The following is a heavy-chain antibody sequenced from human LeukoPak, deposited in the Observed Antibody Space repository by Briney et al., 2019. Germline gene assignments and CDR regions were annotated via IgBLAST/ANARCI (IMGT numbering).Heavy chain of an antibody. CDR3: AKVGGDYSNRNFDY. D-gene: IGHD4-11*01. CDR2: IRYDGNNK. V-gene: IGHV3-30*02. Sequence: GGSLRLSCAASGFTFSSYGMHWVRPAPCQWLAWVAFIRYDGNNKYYADSVKGRFTISRDNSKNTLYLQMNSLRAEDTAVYYCAKVGGDYSNRNFDYWGQGTLVTVSS. CDR1: GFTFSSYG. J-gene: IGHJ4*02.